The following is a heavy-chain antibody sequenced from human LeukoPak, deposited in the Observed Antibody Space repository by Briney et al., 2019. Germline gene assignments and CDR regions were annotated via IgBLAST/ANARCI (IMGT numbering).Heavy chain of an antibody. V-gene: IGHV4-34*01. CDR1: GGSISSYY. Sequence: SETLSLTCTVSGGSISSYYWSWIRQPPGKGLEWIGEINHSGSTNYNPSLKSRVTISVDTSKNQFSLKLSSVTATDTAVYYCARGYCSGGSCYRRVVYFDYWGQGTLVTVSS. CDR3: ARGYCSGGSCYRRVVYFDY. J-gene: IGHJ4*02. CDR2: INHSGST. D-gene: IGHD2-15*01.